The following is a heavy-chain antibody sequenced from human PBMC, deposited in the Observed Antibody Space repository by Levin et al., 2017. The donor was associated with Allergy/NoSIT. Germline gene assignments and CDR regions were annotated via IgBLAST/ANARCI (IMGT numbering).Heavy chain of an antibody. Sequence: GGSLRLSCAASGFTFSSYSMNWVRQAPGKGLEWVSSISSSSSYIYYADSVKGRFTISRDNAKNSLYLQMNSLRAEDTAVYYCARDRQGVNYYGSGSYPYYYYGMDVWGQGTTVTVSS. CDR2: ISSSSSYI. CDR3: ARDRQGVNYYGSGSYPYYYYGMDV. CDR1: GFTFSSYS. J-gene: IGHJ6*02. V-gene: IGHV3-21*01. D-gene: IGHD3-10*01.